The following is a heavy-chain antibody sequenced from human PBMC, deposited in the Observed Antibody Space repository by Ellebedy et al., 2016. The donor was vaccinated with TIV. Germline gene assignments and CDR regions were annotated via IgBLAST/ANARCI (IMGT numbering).Heavy chain of an antibody. J-gene: IGHJ4*02. V-gene: IGHV1-46*01. Sequence: AASVKVSCKASGYTFTSYYMNWARQAPGQGLEWMGIINPSAGSARYEQKFQGRVTMTRDTSTSTVYMELSSLRSEDTAVYYCARDMYSSGWYPSPEYWGQGTLVTVSS. D-gene: IGHD6-19*01. CDR1: GYTFTSYY. CDR3: ARDMYSSGWYPSPEY. CDR2: INPSAGSA.